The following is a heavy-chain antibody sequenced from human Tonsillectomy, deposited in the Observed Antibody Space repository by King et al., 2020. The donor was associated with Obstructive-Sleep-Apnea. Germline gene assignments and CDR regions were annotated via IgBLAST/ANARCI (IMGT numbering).Heavy chain of an antibody. D-gene: IGHD3-22*01. CDR1: GYTFTGYY. V-gene: IGHV1-2*04. CDR3: ARCGTYYYDSSGYCWFDP. J-gene: IGHJ5*02. Sequence: QLVQSGAEVKKPGASVKVSCKASGYTFTGYYMHCVRQAPGQGLEWMGWINPNSGGTNYAQKFQGWVTMTRDTSISTAYMELSRLRSDDTAVYYCARCGTYYYDSSGYCWFDPWGQGTLVTVSS. CDR2: INPNSGGT.